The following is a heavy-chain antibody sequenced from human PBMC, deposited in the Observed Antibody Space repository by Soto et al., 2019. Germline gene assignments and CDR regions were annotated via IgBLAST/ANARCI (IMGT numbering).Heavy chain of an antibody. CDR1: GFTFSSFA. CDR3: VKALAARYNSATALVN. CDR2: ISSINGGST. D-gene: IGHD5-18*01. V-gene: IGHV3-64D*06. Sequence: PGGSLRLSCSASGFTFSSFALHWVRQAPGKGLEYLSAISSINGGSTYYADSVNGRFTISRDNSKNTLYLQMNSLRAEDTAVYYCVKALAARYNSATALVNGDQETMLAASS. J-gene: IGHJ3*01.